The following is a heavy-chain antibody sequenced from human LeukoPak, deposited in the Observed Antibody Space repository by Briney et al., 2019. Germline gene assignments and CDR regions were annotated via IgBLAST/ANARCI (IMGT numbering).Heavy chain of an antibody. J-gene: IGHJ4*02. CDR3: ARNGYCSGGSCYSLYFDY. Sequence: GASVKVSCKASGYTFTSYDINWVRQATGQGLEWMGWMNPNSGNTGYAQKFQGRVTITRNTSISTAYMELSSLRSEDTAVYYCARNGYCSGGSCYSLYFDYWGQGTLVTVSS. CDR1: GYTFTSYD. D-gene: IGHD2-15*01. V-gene: IGHV1-8*03. CDR2: MNPNSGNT.